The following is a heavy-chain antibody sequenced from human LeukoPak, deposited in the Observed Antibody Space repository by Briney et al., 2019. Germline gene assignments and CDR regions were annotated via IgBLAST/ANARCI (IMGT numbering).Heavy chain of an antibody. Sequence: GGSLRLSYAASGFTVSSNYMSWVRQAPGKGLEWVSVIYNDGSTYYADSVKGRFTISRDNSKNTLYLQMNSLRAEDTAVYYCARGNSGDSGHFDYWGQGTLVTVSS. V-gene: IGHV3-53*01. CDR3: ARGNSGDSGHFDY. CDR2: IYNDGST. D-gene: IGHD1-26*01. J-gene: IGHJ4*02. CDR1: GFTVSSNY.